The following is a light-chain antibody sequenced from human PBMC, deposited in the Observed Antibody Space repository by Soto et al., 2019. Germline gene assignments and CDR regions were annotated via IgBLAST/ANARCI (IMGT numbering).Light chain of an antibody. CDR2: DAS. V-gene: IGKV1-5*01. CDR1: QSIGTW. J-gene: IGKJ2*01. CDR3: QQRSNWPPHT. Sequence: DLQMTQSPSTLSASVGDRVAVTCRASQSIGTWLAWYQHKPGKAPKLLIFDASTLEGGVPSRFSGGGSGTDFTLTISSLQPDDFAVYFCQQRSNWPPHTFGQGTKLQIK.